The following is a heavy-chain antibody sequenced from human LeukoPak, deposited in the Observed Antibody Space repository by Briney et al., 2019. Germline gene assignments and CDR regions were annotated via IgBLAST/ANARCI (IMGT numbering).Heavy chain of an antibody. D-gene: IGHD2-21*01. Sequence: PSETLSLTCAVYGGSFSGYYWSWIRQPPGKGLEWIGEINHSGGTNYNPSLKSRVTISVDTSTNQFSLKLSSVTAADTAVYYCARGGVLPSPYSLLFQISYAFDIWGQGTMVTVSS. CDR1: GGSFSGYY. CDR3: ARGGVLPSPYSLLFQISYAFDI. V-gene: IGHV4-34*01. J-gene: IGHJ3*02. CDR2: INHSGGT.